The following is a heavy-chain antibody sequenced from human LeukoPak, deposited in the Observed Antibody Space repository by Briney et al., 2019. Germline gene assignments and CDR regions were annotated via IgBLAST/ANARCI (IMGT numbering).Heavy chain of an antibody. CDR3: ARRVGSGWPVQH. D-gene: IGHD6-19*01. CDR1: VYTFSSYD. V-gene: IGHV1-8*01. CDR2: MNPNSGNT. J-gene: IGHJ1*01. Sequence: ASVKVSCKASVYTFSSYDINWVRQDTGQGLEWMGWMNPNSGNTGYAQKFQGRLNMTRNTSIDTACMELSSLRSDDTAVYYCARRVGSGWPVQHWGQGTLVTVSS.